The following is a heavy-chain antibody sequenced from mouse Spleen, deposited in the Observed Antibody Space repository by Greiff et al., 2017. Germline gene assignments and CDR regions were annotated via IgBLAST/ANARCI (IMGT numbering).Heavy chain of an antibody. J-gene: IGHJ3*01. CDR1: GFSLTSYG. D-gene: IGHD2-1*01. CDR3: ASIYYGNPFAY. Sequence: VKLVESGPGLVAPSQSLSITCTVSGFSLTSYGVDWVRQSPGKGLEWLGVIWGGGSTNYNSALKSRLSISKDNSKSQVFLKMNSLQTDDTAMYYCASIYYGNPFAYWGQGTLVTVSA. CDR2: IWGGGST. V-gene: IGHV2-6*01.